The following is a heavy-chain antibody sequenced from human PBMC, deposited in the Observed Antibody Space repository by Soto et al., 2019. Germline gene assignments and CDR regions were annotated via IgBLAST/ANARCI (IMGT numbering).Heavy chain of an antibody. Sequence: SGPTLVNPTETLTLTCTVSGFSLSNARMGVSWIRQPPGKALEWLAHIFSNDEKSYSTSLKSRLTISKDTSKSQVVLTMTNMDPVDTATYYCARETYYDFWSGFGPRYYFAYWGQGPLVTVSS. CDR2: IFSNDEK. CDR3: ARETYYDFWSGFGPRYYFAY. V-gene: IGHV2-26*01. J-gene: IGHJ4*02. D-gene: IGHD3-3*01. CDR1: GFSLSNARMG.